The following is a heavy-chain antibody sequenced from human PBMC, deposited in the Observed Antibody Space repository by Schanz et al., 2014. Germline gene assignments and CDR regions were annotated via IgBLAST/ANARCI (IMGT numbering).Heavy chain of an antibody. Sequence: VQLVESGGGLVQPGGSLRLSCATSGLNFDYYGMHWVRQAPGKGLGWVAVIWHDGSGKYYADSVKGRFSISRDLSSNTLYLQMNSLRADDSAIYYCAKDHPSSGWPAFDVWGQGTQVTVSS. J-gene: IGHJ4*02. CDR2: IWHDGSGK. CDR1: GLNFDYYG. D-gene: IGHD6-19*01. CDR3: AKDHPSSGWPAFDV. V-gene: IGHV3-33*03.